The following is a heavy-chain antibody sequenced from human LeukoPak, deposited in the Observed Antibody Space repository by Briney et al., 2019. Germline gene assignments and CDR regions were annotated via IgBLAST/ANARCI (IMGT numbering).Heavy chain of an antibody. D-gene: IGHD4-17*01. CDR1: GGSISSGGYY. Sequence: SQTLSLTCTVSGGSISSGGYYWNWIRQHPGKGLEWIGYIYYSGSTYYNPSLKSRVTISVDTSKNQFSLKLSSVTAADTAVYYCARSDTVTPNWFDPWGQGTLVTVSS. CDR3: ARSDTVTPNWFDP. CDR2: IYYSGST. V-gene: IGHV4-31*03. J-gene: IGHJ5*02.